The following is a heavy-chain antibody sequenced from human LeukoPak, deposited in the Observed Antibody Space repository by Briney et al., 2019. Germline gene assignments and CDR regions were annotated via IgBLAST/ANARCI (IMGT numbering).Heavy chain of an antibody. V-gene: IGHV1-2*06. J-gene: IGHJ4*02. CDR2: INPNSGGT. Sequence: ASVKVSCKASGYTFTGYYMHWVRQVPGQGLEWMGRINPNSGGTNYAQKFQGRVTMTRDTSISTAYMELSRLRSDDTAVYYCARGGYSSSWYYFDYWGQGTLVTVSS. CDR3: ARGGYSSSWYYFDY. D-gene: IGHD6-13*01. CDR1: GYTFTGYY.